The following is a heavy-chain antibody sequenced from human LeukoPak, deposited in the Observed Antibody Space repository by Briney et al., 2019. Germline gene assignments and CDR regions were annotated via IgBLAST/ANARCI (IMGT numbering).Heavy chain of an antibody. CDR1: GGSISSSSTFY. J-gene: IGHJ4*02. V-gene: IGHV4-39*01. CDR2: IYYSGTT. CDR3: ASQPYGDSEGY. D-gene: IGHD4-17*01. Sequence: PSETLSLTCTVSGGSISSSSTFYWGWIHQPTGKGLEWIGSIYYSGTTYYNASLKSRVTISVDTSKNQFSLKLISMTAADTAVYYCASQPYGDSEGYWGQGTLVTVSS.